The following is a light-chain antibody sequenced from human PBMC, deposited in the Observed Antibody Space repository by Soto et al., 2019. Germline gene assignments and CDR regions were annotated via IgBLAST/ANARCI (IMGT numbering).Light chain of an antibody. J-gene: IGKJ1*01. CDR2: DAS. CDR3: QQRSSWPPWT. Sequence: EIVLTQSPATLSLSPGERATLSCGPSQGVSSYFAWYQQKPGQAPRRLINDASTSATGITAGFSGSGSGTAFTLTISSLEPEDFAVYYCQQRSSWPPWTFGQGTKVDI. V-gene: IGKV3-11*01. CDR1: QGVSSY.